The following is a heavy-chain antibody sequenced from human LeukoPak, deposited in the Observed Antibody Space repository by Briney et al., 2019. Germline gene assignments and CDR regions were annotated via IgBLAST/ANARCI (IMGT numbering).Heavy chain of an antibody. CDR2: IRYDGSNK. CDR1: GFTFSSYG. V-gene: IGHV3-30*02. D-gene: IGHD3-10*01. J-gene: IGHJ4*02. CDR3: AREVAGWFGDNFDY. Sequence: PGGSLRLSCAASGFTFSSYGMHWVRQAPGKGLEWVAFIRYDGSNKYYADSVKGRFTISRDNSKNTLYLQMNSLRAEDTAVYYCAREVAGWFGDNFDYWGRGTLVTVSS.